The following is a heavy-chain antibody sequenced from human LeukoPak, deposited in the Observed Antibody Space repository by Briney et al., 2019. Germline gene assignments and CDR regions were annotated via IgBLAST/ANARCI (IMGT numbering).Heavy chain of an antibody. CDR1: GYTFTGYY. J-gene: IGHJ3*02. CDR3: ARRGYDSMIGHAFDI. Sequence: ASVKVSCKASGYTFTGYYMHWVRQAPGQGLEWMGWMNPNSGNTGYAQKFQGRVTMTRNTSISTAYMELSSLRSEDTAVYYCARRGYDSMIGHAFDIWGQGTMVTVSS. V-gene: IGHV1-8*02. CDR2: MNPNSGNT. D-gene: IGHD3-22*01.